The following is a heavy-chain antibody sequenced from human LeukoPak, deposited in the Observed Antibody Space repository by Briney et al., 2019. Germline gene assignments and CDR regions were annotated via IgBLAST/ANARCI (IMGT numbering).Heavy chain of an antibody. D-gene: IGHD4-17*01. CDR2: INPNSGGT. V-gene: IGHV1-2*02. CDR3: ARGRRKLTVTRYYYYYYYMDV. Sequence: GASVKVSCKASGYTFTGYYMHWVRQAPGQGLEWMGWINPNSGGTNYAQKFQGRVTMTRDTSISTAYMELSRLRSDDTAVYYCARGRRKLTVTRYYYYYYYMDVWGKGTTVTVSS. CDR1: GYTFTGYY. J-gene: IGHJ6*03.